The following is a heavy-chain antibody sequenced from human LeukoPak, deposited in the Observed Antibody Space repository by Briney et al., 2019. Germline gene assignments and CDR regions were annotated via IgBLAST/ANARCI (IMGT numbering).Heavy chain of an antibody. CDR3: VPLSGGY. Sequence: GGSLRLSCVASGFTLGIYEMNWVRQPPGKGLEWLAYISTSSNPIYYGDSVKGRFTISRDNAKNSLYLQMNGLRAEDTAVYYCVPLSGGYWGQGTLVTVSS. J-gene: IGHJ4*02. CDR1: GFTLGIYE. CDR2: ISTSSNPI. D-gene: IGHD4-23*01. V-gene: IGHV3-48*03.